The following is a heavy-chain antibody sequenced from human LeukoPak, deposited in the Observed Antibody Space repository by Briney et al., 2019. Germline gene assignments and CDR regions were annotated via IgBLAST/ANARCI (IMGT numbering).Heavy chain of an antibody. D-gene: IGHD1-26*01. CDR2: INPNSGGT. Sequence: ASVKVSCKASGYTFTGYYMHWVRQAPGQGLEWMGWINPNSGGTNYAQKFQGRVTMTTDTSTSTAYMELRSLRSDDTAVYYCARDLIVGATTFDYWGQGTLVTVSS. CDR1: GYTFTGYY. CDR3: ARDLIVGATTFDY. V-gene: IGHV1-2*02. J-gene: IGHJ4*02.